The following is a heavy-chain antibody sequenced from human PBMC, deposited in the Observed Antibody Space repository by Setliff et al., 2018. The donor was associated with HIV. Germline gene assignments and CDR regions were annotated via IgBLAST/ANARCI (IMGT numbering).Heavy chain of an antibody. CDR1: GGSFSGYY. V-gene: IGHV4-34*01. CDR3: ASPSDQTAGGFDI. D-gene: IGHD2-15*01. J-gene: IGHJ3*02. Sequence: SETLSLTCAVYGGSFSGYYWSWIRQPPGKGLEWIGNIYYSGNTYYNPSLRSRVTISVDTSKNQFSLKLSSVTAADTAVYYCASPSDQTAGGFDIWGQGTMVTVSS. CDR2: IYYSGNT.